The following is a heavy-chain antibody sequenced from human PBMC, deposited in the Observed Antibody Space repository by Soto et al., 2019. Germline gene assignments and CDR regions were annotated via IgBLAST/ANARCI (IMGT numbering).Heavy chain of an antibody. J-gene: IGHJ6*02. CDR1: GGTFSNSA. CDR3: ARDNVRGVINDYYGMDV. V-gene: IGHV1-69*18. CDR2: IIPMFGAI. Sequence: QVQLVQSGAEVKRPGSSVKVSCKASGGTFSNSAICWLRQAPGQGLEWMGRIIPMFGAINYAQELQGRVTITADESTSTAYMELSSLRSEDTAVYYCARDNVRGVINDYYGMDVWGQGTTVTVSS. D-gene: IGHD3-10*01.